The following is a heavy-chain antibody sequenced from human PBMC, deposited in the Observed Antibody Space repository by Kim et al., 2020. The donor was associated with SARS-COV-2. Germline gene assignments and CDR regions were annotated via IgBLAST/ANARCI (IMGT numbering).Heavy chain of an antibody. J-gene: IGHJ4*02. V-gene: IGHV3-30*18. CDR3: AKDSPSVGGYSYFDY. CDR2: ISYDGSNK. CDR1: GFTFSSYG. Sequence: GGSLRLSCAASGFTFSSYGMHWVRQAPGKGLEWVAVISYDGSNKYYADSVKGRFTISRDNSKNTLYLQMNSLRAEDTAVYYCAKDSPSVGGYSYFDYWGQGTLVTVSS. D-gene: IGHD3-22*01.